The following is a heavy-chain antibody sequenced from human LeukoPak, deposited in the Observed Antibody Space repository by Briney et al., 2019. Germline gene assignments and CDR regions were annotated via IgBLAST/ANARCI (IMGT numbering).Heavy chain of an antibody. CDR1: GGSISSSHW. D-gene: IGHD4-17*01. CDR3: ARHQSDYGDPSFDY. Sequence: SETLSLTCAVSGGSISSSHWWSWVRQPPGKGLEWIGEVYHSESTDYNPSLKSRVTISVDKSKNQFSLRLSSVTAADTAVYYCARHQSDYGDPSFDYWGQGTLVTVSS. V-gene: IGHV4-4*02. CDR2: VYHSEST. J-gene: IGHJ4*02.